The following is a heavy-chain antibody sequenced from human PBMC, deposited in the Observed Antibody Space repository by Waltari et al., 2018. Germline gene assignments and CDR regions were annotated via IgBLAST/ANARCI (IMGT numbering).Heavy chain of an antibody. V-gene: IGHV4-34*01. CDR2: INHSGTS. CDR1: GGSFSGSY. Sequence: QVQLQQWGAGLLKPSETLSLTCAVYGGSFSGSYWSWIRQSPEKGLEWIGEINHSGTSKHNPSLKSRVTISVDTSKNQFSLRLTSVTAADTAVYYCARSGSFLDYWGHGTLVTVSS. CDR3: ARSGSFLDY. D-gene: IGHD6-13*01. J-gene: IGHJ4*01.